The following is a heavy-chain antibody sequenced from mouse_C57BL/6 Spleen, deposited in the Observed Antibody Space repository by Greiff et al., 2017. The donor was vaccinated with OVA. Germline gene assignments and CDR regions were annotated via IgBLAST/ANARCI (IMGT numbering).Heavy chain of an antibody. CDR2: INPSNGGT. D-gene: IGHD1-1*01. Sequence: ESGTELVKPGASVKLSCKASGYTFTSYWMHWVKQRPGQGLEWIGNINPSNGGTNYNEKFKSKATLTVDKSSSTAYMQLSSLTSEDSAVYYCARSEILPSYAMDYWGQGTSVTVSS. CDR1: GYTFTSYW. J-gene: IGHJ4*01. V-gene: IGHV1-53*01. CDR3: ARSEILPSYAMDY.